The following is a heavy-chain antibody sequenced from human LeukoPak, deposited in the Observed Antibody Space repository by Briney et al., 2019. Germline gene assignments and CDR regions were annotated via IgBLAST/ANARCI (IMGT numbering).Heavy chain of an antibody. Sequence: GGSLRLSCATSDFPVSDNYMSWVRQAPGRGLEWVSVISNDGVTDYADSVKGRFTISRDDSNDTVYLQMSSLRPEDTAVYYCGGSGSYYTPSYYWGQGTLVTVSS. J-gene: IGHJ4*02. CDR3: GGSGSYYTPSYY. CDR1: DFPVSDNY. V-gene: IGHV3-53*01. CDR2: ISNDGVT. D-gene: IGHD3-10*01.